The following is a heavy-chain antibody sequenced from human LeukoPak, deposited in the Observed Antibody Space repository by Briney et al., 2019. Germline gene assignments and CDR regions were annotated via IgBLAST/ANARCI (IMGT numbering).Heavy chain of an antibody. CDR1: GFTFSDYY. D-gene: IGHD5-12*01. J-gene: IGHJ4*02. Sequence: GGSLRLSCAASGFTFSDYYMSWIRQAPGKGLEWVAYITSSGDNIYYADSVKGRFTISRDNAKNALFLRMSSLRVEDTATYHCASDIVATSGDFWGQGTLVSVSS. V-gene: IGHV3-11*01. CDR3: ASDIVATSGDF. CDR2: ITSSGDNI.